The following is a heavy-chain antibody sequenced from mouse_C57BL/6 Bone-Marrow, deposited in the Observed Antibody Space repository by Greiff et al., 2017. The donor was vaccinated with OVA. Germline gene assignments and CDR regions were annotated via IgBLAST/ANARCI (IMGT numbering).Heavy chain of an antibody. V-gene: IGHV5-6*02. CDR2: ISSGGSYT. D-gene: IGHD2-10*02. CDR1: GFTFSSYG. CDR3: ARRYGTFDY. Sequence: EVKLQESGGDLVKPGGSLKLSCAASGFTFSSYGMSWVRQTPDKRLEWVATISSGGSYTYYPDSVKGRFTISRDNAKNTLYLQMSSLKSEDTAMYYCARRYGTFDYWGQGTTLTVSS. J-gene: IGHJ2*01.